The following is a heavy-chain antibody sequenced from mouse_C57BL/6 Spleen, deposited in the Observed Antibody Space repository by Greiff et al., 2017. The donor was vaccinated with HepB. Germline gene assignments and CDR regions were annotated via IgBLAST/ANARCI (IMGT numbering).Heavy chain of an antibody. V-gene: IGHV2-5*01. CDR2: IWRGGST. CDR3: AKKGDEGYAMDY. D-gene: IGHD3-3*01. Sequence: QVQLQESGPGLVQPSQSLSITCTVSGFSLTSYGVHWVRQSPGKGLEWLGVIWRGGSTDYNAAFMSRLSITKDNSKSQVFFKMNSLQADDTAIYYCAKKGDEGYAMDYWGQGTSVTVSS. CDR1: GFSLTSYG. J-gene: IGHJ4*01.